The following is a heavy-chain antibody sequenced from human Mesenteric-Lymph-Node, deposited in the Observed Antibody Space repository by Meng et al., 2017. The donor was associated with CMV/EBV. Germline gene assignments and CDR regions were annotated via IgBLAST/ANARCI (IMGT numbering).Heavy chain of an antibody. Sequence: GGSLRLSCAASGFTFSSYALHWVRQPPGKGLEWVAVISYDGSNKYYADSVKGRFTISRDNSKSTVYLQMNSLRGEDTAVYYCARGTDGYDFDYWGQGTLVTVSS. CDR2: ISYDGSNK. D-gene: IGHD5-12*01. J-gene: IGHJ4*02. CDR3: ARGTDGYDFDY. CDR1: GFTFSSYA. V-gene: IGHV3-30-3*01.